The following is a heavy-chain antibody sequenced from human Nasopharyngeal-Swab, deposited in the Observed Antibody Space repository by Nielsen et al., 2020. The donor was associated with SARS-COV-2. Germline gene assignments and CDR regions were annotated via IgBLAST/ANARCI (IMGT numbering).Heavy chain of an antibody. Sequence: WIRQSPSRGLEWLGRTYYRSKWYNDYAVSVKSRITINPDTSKNQFSLQLNSVTPEDTAVYYCAREISSWSYYYYYYMDVWGKGTTATVSS. J-gene: IGHJ6*03. D-gene: IGHD6-13*01. CDR3: AREISSWSYYYYYYMDV. CDR2: TYYRSKWYN. V-gene: IGHV6-1*01.